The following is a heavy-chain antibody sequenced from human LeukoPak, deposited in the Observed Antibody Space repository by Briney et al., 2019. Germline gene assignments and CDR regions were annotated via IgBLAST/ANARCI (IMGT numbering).Heavy chain of an antibody. Sequence: GRSLRLSCAASGFTFSSYAMHWVRQAPGKGLEWVAVISYDGSNKYYADSVKGRFTISRGNSKNTLYLQMNSLRAEDTAVYYCARASSYSNYYFDYWGQGTLVTVSS. CDR2: ISYDGSNK. D-gene: IGHD4-11*01. CDR3: ARASSYSNYYFDY. J-gene: IGHJ4*02. V-gene: IGHV3-30*04. CDR1: GFTFSSYA.